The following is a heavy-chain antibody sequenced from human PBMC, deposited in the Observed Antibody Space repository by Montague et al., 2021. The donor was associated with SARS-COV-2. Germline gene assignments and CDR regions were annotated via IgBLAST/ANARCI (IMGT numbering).Heavy chain of an antibody. Sequence: SRRLSCAASGFPFSSHAMHWVRQAPGKGLEWVAIISYDGGNKYYADSVKGRFTISRDNSKNTLYLQMNSLRAEDTAVYYCARDDGSGSYYVSFDYWGQGTLVTVSS. J-gene: IGHJ4*02. CDR2: ISYDGGNK. CDR1: GFPFSSHA. CDR3: ARDDGSGSYYVSFDY. D-gene: IGHD3-10*01. V-gene: IGHV3-30*04.